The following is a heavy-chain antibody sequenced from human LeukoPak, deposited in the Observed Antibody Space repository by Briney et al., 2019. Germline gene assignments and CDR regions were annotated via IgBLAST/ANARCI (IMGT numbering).Heavy chain of an antibody. Sequence: PGRSLRLSCSASGFTFSRYGMHWVRPAPGKGLEWVAFSWYDGTSTDYADSVKGRFSVSRDNSENTVSLQMNSLRADDTAVYYCARGYDRAFDIWGQGTMVTVSS. D-gene: IGHD2-2*01. CDR1: GFTFSRYG. J-gene: IGHJ3*02. CDR3: ARGYDRAFDI. V-gene: IGHV3-33*01. CDR2: SWYDGTST.